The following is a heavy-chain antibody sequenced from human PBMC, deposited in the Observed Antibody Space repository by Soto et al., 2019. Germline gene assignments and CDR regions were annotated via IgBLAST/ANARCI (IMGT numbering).Heavy chain of an antibody. J-gene: IGHJ4*02. CDR3: ARADYYDSSGFYYDC. CDR1: GYIFTNHY. V-gene: IGHV1-46*01. CDR2: INPSGGST. D-gene: IGHD3-22*01. Sequence: ASVKVSCKASGYIFTNHYIHWVRQAPGQGLEWMGIINPSGGSTNYLQNFQGRITMTRDTSTSTVYMELSSLRSEDTAVYFCARADYYDSSGFYYDCWGQGSLVTVSS.